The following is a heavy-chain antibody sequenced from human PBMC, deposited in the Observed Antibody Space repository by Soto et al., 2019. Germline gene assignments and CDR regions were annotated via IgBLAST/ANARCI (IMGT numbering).Heavy chain of an antibody. Sequence: VGSLRLSCAASGFTLSSYGMHWVRQAPGKGLEWVAVISYDGINKYYADSVKGRFTISRDNSKNTLSLQMNSLRAEDTAVYYCAKAITIFEYYCGVDVWGQGTTVTVS. CDR3: AKAITIFEYYCGVDV. V-gene: IGHV3-30*18. CDR1: GFTLSSYG. CDR2: ISYDGINK. D-gene: IGHD3-3*01. J-gene: IGHJ6*02.